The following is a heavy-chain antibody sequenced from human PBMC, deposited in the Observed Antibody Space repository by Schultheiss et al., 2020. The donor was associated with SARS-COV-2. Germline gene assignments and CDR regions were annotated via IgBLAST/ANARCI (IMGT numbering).Heavy chain of an antibody. CDR3: ARVSDYYYGMDV. CDR1: GFTFSSYA. J-gene: IGHJ6*02. CDR2: IWYDGSNK. V-gene: IGHV3-33*08. Sequence: GGSLRLSCAASGFTFSSYAMHWVRQAPGKGLEWVAVIWYDGSNKYYADSVKGRFTISRVNAKNSLYLQMNSLRAEDTAVYYCARVSDYYYGMDVWGQGTTVTVSS.